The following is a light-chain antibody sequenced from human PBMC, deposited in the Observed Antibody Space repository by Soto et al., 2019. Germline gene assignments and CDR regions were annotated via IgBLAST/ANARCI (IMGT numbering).Light chain of an antibody. V-gene: IGKV3-11*01. CDR3: HQRQSWPRT. Sequence: IVLTQSPATVSLSPGERATLSCRASRSISTYLAWYQQKPGQAPRLLIYEALNRATGIPARFSGSGSGTDFTLTISSLEPEDFAVYYCHQRQSWPRTFGQGAKVDIK. CDR1: RSISTY. CDR2: EAL. J-gene: IGKJ1*01.